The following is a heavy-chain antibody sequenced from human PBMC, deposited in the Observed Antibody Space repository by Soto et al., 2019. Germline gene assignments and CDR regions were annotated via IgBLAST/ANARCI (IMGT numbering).Heavy chain of an antibody. CDR3: ARQQNRILDYLVRRVIPNAMDV. D-gene: IGHD3-10*01. J-gene: IGHJ6*02. Sequence: PGEALKISCRGSGYSFTSYWIGWVRQMPGKGLEWMGIIYPGDSDTRYSPSFQGQVTISADKSNSTAYLQWSSLKASDTAMYYCARQQNRILDYLVRRVIPNAMDVWGPGTLVTVSS. CDR1: GYSFTSYW. CDR2: IYPGDSDT. V-gene: IGHV5-51*01.